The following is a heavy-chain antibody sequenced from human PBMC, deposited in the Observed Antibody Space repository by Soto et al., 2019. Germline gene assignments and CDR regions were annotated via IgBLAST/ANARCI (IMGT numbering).Heavy chain of an antibody. D-gene: IGHD3-16*02. J-gene: IGHJ6*02. CDR1: GYTFINYG. V-gene: IGHV1-18*01. CDR3: AISLVYGMDV. Sequence: ASVKVSCKTSGYTFINYGISWVRQAPGQGPEWMGWISPYNDDTKYAQKFQGRVTMTTDTSNSTAYLQWSSLKASDTAMYYCAISLVYGMDVWGQGTTVTVSS. CDR2: ISPYNDDT.